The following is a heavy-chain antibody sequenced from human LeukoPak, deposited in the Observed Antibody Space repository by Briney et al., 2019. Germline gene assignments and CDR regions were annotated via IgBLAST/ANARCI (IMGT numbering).Heavy chain of an antibody. D-gene: IGHD3-16*01. Sequence: GGSLRLSCTDSGFTFGDYAMSWVRQAPGKGLEWVSYISSSSSAIYYADSVKGRFTISRDNAKNSVYLQMNSLRDEDTAVYYCARENGGSQDYWGQGTLVTVSS. V-gene: IGHV3-48*02. CDR3: ARENGGSQDY. J-gene: IGHJ4*02. CDR2: ISSSSSAI. CDR1: GFTFGDYA.